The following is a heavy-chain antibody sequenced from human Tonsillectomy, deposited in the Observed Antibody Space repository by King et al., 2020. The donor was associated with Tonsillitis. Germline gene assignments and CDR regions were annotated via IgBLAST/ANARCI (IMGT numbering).Heavy chain of an antibody. CDR3: ARAFFYYYYGMDV. J-gene: IGHJ6*02. Sequence: VQLVESGAEVKKPGASVKVSCKASGYTFTGYYMHWVRQAPGQGLEWMGWINPNSGGTNYAQKFQGRVTLTRDTSISTAYMELSRLGSDDTAVYYCARAFFYYYYGMDVWGQGTTVTVSS. V-gene: IGHV1-2*02. CDR2: INPNSGGT. CDR1: GYTFTGYY.